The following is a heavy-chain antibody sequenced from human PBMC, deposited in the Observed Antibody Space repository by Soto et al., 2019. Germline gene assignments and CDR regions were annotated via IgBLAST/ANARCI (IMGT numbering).Heavy chain of an antibody. CDR3: ARPKGNSGSGSYYPAPDYYYYYGMDV. J-gene: IGHJ6*02. CDR2: IDPSDSYT. Sequence: GESLKISCKGSGNSFTSYWIGWVRQMPGKGLEWMGRIDPSDSYTNYSPSFQGHVTISADKSISTAYLQWSSLKASDTAMYYCARPKGNSGSGSYYPAPDYYYYYGMDVWGQGTTVTVSS. CDR1: GNSFTSYW. D-gene: IGHD3-10*01. V-gene: IGHV5-10-1*01.